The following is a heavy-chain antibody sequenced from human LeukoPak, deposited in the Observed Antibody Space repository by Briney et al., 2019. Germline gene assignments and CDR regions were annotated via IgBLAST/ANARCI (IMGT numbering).Heavy chain of an antibody. CDR1: GGSVSSGSYY. Sequence: SETLSLTCTVSGGSVSSGSYYWSWIRQPPGKGLEWIGYIYYSGSTNGSTNYNPSLKSRVTISIDTSKNQFSLKLSSVTAADTAVYYCARDRYYYGSSYYYYYGMDVWGQGTTVTVSS. CDR3: ARDRYYYGSSYYYYYGMDV. V-gene: IGHV4-61*01. CDR2: IYYSGSTNGST. J-gene: IGHJ6*02. D-gene: IGHD3-10*01.